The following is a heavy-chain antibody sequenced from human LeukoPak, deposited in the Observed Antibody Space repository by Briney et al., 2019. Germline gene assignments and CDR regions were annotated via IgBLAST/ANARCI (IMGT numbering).Heavy chain of an antibody. D-gene: IGHD3-3*01. Sequence: GGSLRLSCAASGFTFSSYSMNWVRQAPGKGLEWVSYISSSSSTIYYADSVKGRITISRDNAKNSLYLQMNSLRAEDTAVYYCARGIYDFWSGYYFPSSFGMDVWGQGTTVTVSS. CDR1: GFTFSSYS. CDR2: ISSSSSTI. CDR3: ARGIYDFWSGYYFPSSFGMDV. J-gene: IGHJ6*02. V-gene: IGHV3-48*01.